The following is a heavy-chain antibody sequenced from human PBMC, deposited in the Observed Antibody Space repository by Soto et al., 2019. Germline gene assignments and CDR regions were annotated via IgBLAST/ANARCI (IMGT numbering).Heavy chain of an antibody. CDR2: IYYSGST. Sequence: SETLSLTCTVSGGSISSGGYYWSWIRQHPGKGLEWIGYIYYSGSTYYNPSLKSRVTISVDTSKNQFSLKLSSVTAADTAVYYCAREKTHYGDPYYFDYWGQGTLVTVSS. CDR1: GGSISSGGYY. V-gene: IGHV4-31*03. CDR3: AREKTHYGDPYYFDY. D-gene: IGHD4-17*01. J-gene: IGHJ4*02.